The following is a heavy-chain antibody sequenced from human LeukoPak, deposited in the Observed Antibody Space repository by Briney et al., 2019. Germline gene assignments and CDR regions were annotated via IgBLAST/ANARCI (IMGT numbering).Heavy chain of an antibody. CDR1: GFTFSVYG. J-gene: IGHJ6*02. Sequence: GGSLRLSCAASGFTFSVYGMHWVRQAPGKGLEWVAVIWYDGSNKYYADSVKGRFTISRDNSKNTLYLQMNSLRAEDTAVYYCARDRPAEYSSGWYYYYYGMDVWGQGTTVTVSS. D-gene: IGHD6-19*01. CDR2: IWYDGSNK. V-gene: IGHV3-33*08. CDR3: ARDRPAEYSSGWYYYYYGMDV.